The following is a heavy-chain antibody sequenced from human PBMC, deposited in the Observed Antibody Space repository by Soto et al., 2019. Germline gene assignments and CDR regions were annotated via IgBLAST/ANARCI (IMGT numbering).Heavy chain of an antibody. CDR2: VSYDGSNK. CDR3: AKALEELSPESYDY. CDR1: GFIFSSYG. V-gene: IGHV3-30*18. D-gene: IGHD3-16*02. J-gene: IGHJ4*02. Sequence: QVQLVESGGGVVQPGRSLRLSCAASGFIFSSYGMHGVRHAPGKGLEWVAIVSYDGSNKYYTDSVKGRFTISRDNSRNTIYLQMNILRADDTAVYYFAKALEELSPESYDYWVQGTLVTVSS.